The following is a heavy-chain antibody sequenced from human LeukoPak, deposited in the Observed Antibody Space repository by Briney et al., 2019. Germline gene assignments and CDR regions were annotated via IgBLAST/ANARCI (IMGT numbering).Heavy chain of an antibody. Sequence: SETLSLTCTVSGGSISSSSYSWGWIRQPPGKGLVWFGSIYYSGSTYYNPSLKSRVTISVDTSKNQFSLKLSSVTAADTAVYYCARSPRPRIAVTGTVGWGQGTLVTVSS. CDR2: IYYSGST. V-gene: IGHV4-39*01. CDR1: GGSISSSSYS. CDR3: ARSPRPRIAVTGTVG. D-gene: IGHD6-19*01. J-gene: IGHJ4*02.